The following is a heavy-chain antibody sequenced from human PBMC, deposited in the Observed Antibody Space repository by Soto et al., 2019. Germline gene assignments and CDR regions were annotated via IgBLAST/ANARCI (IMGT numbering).Heavy chain of an antibody. Sequence: GVSLRLSCAASGFTFSSYAMSWVRQAPGKGLKWISSTSGSGTSTYYADSVKGRFTISRDNSKNTMYLQMSSLRAEDTALYFCAKENTPDYGDYVDYWGQGTLVTVS. CDR2: TSGSGTST. J-gene: IGHJ4*02. V-gene: IGHV3-23*01. CDR3: AKENTPDYGDYVDY. D-gene: IGHD4-17*01. CDR1: GFTFSSYA.